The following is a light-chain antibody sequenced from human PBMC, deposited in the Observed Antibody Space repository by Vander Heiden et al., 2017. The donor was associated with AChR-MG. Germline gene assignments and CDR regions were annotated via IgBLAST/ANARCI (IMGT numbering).Light chain of an antibody. Sequence: EIVLTQSPANLSLSPGERAILSCRASQSVGTFLDWFQQQPGQAPRRIIFDASMRATGVPARFSGSDSGTHFTLTISSLEPEDSAVYYCHQRGYWPRTFGPGTTVEI. V-gene: IGKV3-11*01. J-gene: IGKJ1*01. CDR3: HQRGYWPRT. CDR2: DAS. CDR1: QSVGTF.